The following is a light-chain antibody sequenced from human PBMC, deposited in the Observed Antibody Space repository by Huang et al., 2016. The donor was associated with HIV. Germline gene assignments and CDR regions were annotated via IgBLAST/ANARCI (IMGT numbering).Light chain of an antibody. CDR1: QSIDGY. Sequence: IQMTQSPSSLSASVGDRVTITCRASQSIDGYVNWYPQKPGKAPKLLISSASTLNTGVPPRFSGSGSGTDYTLIIDNLQPDDFATYFCQQSYSTWITFGQGSRLDTK. CDR3: QQSYSTWIT. V-gene: IGKV1-39*01. CDR2: SAS. J-gene: IGKJ5*01.